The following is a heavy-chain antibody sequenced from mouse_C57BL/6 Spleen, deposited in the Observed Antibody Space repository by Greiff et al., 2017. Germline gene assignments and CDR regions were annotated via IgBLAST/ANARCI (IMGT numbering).Heavy chain of an antibody. J-gene: IGHJ1*03. CDR3: ARRLYGSSDGGYFDV. CDR2: IDPSDSYT. Sequence: QVQLQQPGAELVMPGASVKLSCKASGYTFTSYWMHWVKQRPGQGLEWIGEIDPSDSYTNYNQKFKGKSTLTVDKSSSTAYMQLSSLTSEDSSVYYCARRLYGSSDGGYFDVWGTGTTVTVSS. D-gene: IGHD1-1*01. CDR1: GYTFTSYW. V-gene: IGHV1-69*01.